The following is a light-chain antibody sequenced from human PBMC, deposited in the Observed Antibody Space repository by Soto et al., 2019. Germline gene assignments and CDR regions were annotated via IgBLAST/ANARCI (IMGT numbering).Light chain of an antibody. Sequence: DIQMTQSPSSLSASVGDTVTITCRASQGISNYLAWYQQKPGEAPKLLIYSASTLKSGDPSRFSGSGSGTEFTLTISSLQPEDVATYYCQRSTRAPLTFGPGTKVDI. CDR2: SAS. CDR3: QRSTRAPLT. J-gene: IGKJ3*01. V-gene: IGKV1-27*01. CDR1: QGISNY.